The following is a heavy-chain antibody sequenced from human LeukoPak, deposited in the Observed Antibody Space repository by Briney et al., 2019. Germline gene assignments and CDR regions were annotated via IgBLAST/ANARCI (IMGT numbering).Heavy chain of an antibody. V-gene: IGHV3-23*01. CDR1: GFTFSSYA. J-gene: IGHJ4*02. Sequence: GGSLRLSCAASGFTFSSYAMSWVRQAPGKGLEWVSAISGTGDATWYPDSVKGRFTISRDKSKNTLYLQMNSLRAEDTALYYCARDRDFPRDQLDYWGQGTLVTVSS. CDR2: ISGTGDAT. D-gene: IGHD2-21*02. CDR3: ARDRDFPRDQLDY.